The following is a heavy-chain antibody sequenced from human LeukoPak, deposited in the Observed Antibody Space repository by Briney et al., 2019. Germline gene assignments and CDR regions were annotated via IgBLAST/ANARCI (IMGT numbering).Heavy chain of an antibody. CDR2: INSDGSST. Sequence: PGGSLRLSCIASGLTFSTYWMHWVRQAPGKGLVWVSRINSDGSSTNYADSVKGRFTISRDNAKNTLYLQMDSLRAEDTAVYYCATLEGSGWSDFWGQGTLVTVSS. V-gene: IGHV3-74*01. CDR3: ATLEGSGWSDF. CDR1: GLTFSTYW. D-gene: IGHD6-19*01. J-gene: IGHJ5*01.